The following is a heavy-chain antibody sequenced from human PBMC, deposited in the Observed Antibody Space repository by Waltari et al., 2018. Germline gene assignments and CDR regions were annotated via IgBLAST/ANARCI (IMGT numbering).Heavy chain of an antibody. D-gene: IGHD6-6*01. Sequence: EVQLVESGGGLVQPGGSLRLSCAASGFTFSSYSMNWVRQAPGKGLEWVSYISSSSSTIYYADSVKGRFTISRDNAKNSLYLQMNSLRAEDTAVYYCARGGGGSQAARRAEDLFDYWGQGTLVTVSS. CDR3: ARGGGGSQAARRAEDLFDY. J-gene: IGHJ4*02. V-gene: IGHV3-48*01. CDR1: GFTFSSYS. CDR2: ISSSSSTI.